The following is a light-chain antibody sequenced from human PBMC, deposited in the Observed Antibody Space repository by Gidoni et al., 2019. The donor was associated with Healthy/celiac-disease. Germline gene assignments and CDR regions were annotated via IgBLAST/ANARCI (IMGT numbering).Light chain of an antibody. CDR3: MQALQTPWT. Sequence: DIVMTQSPLSLPVTPGEPASISCRSSQSLLHSNGYNYLDWYLQKPGQSPQLLIYLGSNRASGVPDRFSGSGSGTDLTLKISRVEAEDVGVYYCMQALQTPWTFXXXTKVEIK. J-gene: IGKJ1*01. V-gene: IGKV2-28*01. CDR2: LGS. CDR1: QSLLHSNGYNY.